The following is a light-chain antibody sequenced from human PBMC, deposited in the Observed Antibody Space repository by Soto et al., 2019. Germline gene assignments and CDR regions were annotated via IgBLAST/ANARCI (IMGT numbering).Light chain of an antibody. V-gene: IGKV3-20*01. CDR3: QQYGSSPLT. J-gene: IGKJ4*01. CDR1: QSVGSSY. CDR2: GAS. Sequence: EIVLTQSPGTLSLSPGERATLSCRASQSVGSSYLAWYQQKPGQPPRLLIYGASSRATGIPDRFSGSGSGTDVTLTISRLEPEDFAVYYCQQYGSSPLTFGGGTKVEIK.